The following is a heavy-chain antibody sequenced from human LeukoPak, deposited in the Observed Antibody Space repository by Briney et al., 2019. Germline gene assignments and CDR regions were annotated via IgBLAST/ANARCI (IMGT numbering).Heavy chain of an antibody. J-gene: IGHJ4*02. V-gene: IGHV3-53*01. D-gene: IGHD6-13*01. CDR3: ARDRGAAAGN. Sequence: GGSLRLSCVASGFSFSSYPMSWVRQAPGKGLEWVSVIYRGGSTYYADSVKGRFIMSRDNSKNTVYLQMDSLRAEDTAVYYCARDRGAAAGNWGQGTLVTVSS. CDR2: IYRGGST. CDR1: GFSFSSYP.